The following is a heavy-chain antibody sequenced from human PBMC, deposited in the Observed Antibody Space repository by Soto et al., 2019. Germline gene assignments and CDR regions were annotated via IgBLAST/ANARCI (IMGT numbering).Heavy chain of an antibody. J-gene: IGHJ4*02. Sequence: QVQLVESGGGVVQPGRSLRLSCVASGFTLSSYTMYWDRQAPGKGLEWVASTSPDGINEYYADSAKGRFTISRDSSKNTLFVQMNSLRAEDSAIYFCARERSLAVAAPGFWGQGTLVTVSS. CDR2: TSPDGINE. V-gene: IGHV3-30-3*01. CDR3: ARERSLAVAAPGF. D-gene: IGHD6-19*01. CDR1: GFTLSSYT.